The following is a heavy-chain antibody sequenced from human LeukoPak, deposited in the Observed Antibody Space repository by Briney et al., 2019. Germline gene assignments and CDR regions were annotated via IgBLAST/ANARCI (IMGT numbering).Heavy chain of an antibody. V-gene: IGHV4-34*01. CDR2: INHSGST. D-gene: IGHD2-15*01. J-gene: IGHJ2*01. CDR1: GGSISSYY. CDR3: ARTAALRLQWYFDL. Sequence: TSETLSLTCTVSGGSISSYYWSWIRQPPGKGLEWIGEINHSGSTNYNPSPKSRVTISVDTSKNQFSLKLSSVTAADTAVYYCARTAALRLQWYFDLWGRGTLVSVSS.